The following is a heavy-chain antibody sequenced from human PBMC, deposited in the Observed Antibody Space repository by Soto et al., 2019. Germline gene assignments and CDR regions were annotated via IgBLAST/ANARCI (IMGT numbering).Heavy chain of an antibody. V-gene: IGHV1-69*13. CDR3: AREDKDFWSPGDYYYGMDV. CDR1: GGTFSSYA. Sequence: ASVKVSCKASGGTFSSYAISWVRQAPGQGLEWMGGIIPIFGTANYAQKFQGRVTITADESTSTAYMELSSLRSEDTAVYYCAREDKDFWSPGDYYYGMDVWGQGTTVTVSS. CDR2: IIPIFGTA. D-gene: IGHD3-3*01. J-gene: IGHJ6*02.